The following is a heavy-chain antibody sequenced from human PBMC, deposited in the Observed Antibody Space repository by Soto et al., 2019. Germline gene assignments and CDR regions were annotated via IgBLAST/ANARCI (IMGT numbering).Heavy chain of an antibody. CDR3: ARDRPPLSSSPPYYYYYGMDV. J-gene: IGHJ6*02. Sequence: QVQLQESGPGLVKPSQTLSLTCTVSGGSISSGGYYWSWIRQHPGKGLEWIGYIYYSGSTYYNPSLKSRVTISVDTSKNQFSLKLSSVTAADTAVYYCARDRPPLSSSPPYYYYYGMDVWGQGTTVTVSS. CDR2: IYYSGST. V-gene: IGHV4-31*03. D-gene: IGHD6-13*01. CDR1: GGSISSGGYY.